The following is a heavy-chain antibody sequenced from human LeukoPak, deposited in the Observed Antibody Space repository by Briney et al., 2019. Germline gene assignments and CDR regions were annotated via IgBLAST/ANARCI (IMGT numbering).Heavy chain of an antibody. Sequence: GGSLRLSCAASGFTFSSYAMSWVRQAPGKGLEWVSSFSGGSTYNADSRKVRFTISRDNSKKTLRLQMNSLRAEDTAVYYCARNLYYYDSSGYLYYWGQGTLVTVSS. CDR2: FSGGST. V-gene: IGHV3-38-3*01. CDR1: GFTFSSYA. CDR3: ARNLYYYDSSGYLYY. J-gene: IGHJ4*02. D-gene: IGHD3-22*01.